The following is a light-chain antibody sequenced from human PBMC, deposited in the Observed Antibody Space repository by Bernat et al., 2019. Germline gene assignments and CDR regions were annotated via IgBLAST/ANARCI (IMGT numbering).Light chain of an antibody. V-gene: IGKV3-15*01. Sequence: EIVMTQSPATLSVSPGERATLSCRASQSVSRNLAWYQQKPGQAPRLLIYGASTRATGIPARFSGSGSGTDFTLSISALQPEDVATYYCQMYDNIVRAFGGGTKVEIK. J-gene: IGKJ4*01. CDR2: GAS. CDR1: QSVSRN. CDR3: QMYDNIVRA.